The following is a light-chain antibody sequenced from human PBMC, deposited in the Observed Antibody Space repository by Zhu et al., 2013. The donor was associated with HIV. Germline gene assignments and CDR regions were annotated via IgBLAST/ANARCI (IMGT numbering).Light chain of an antibody. V-gene: IGKV1-39*01. Sequence: DIQMTQSPSSLSASVGDRVTITCRASQSISAYLNWYQQRPGKAPNLLIYGASNLQSGVPSRFSGSGSGTDFTLTISSLEPEDFATYYCQQSYTTHLLTFGGGTKVEIK. J-gene: IGKJ4*01. CDR1: QSISAY. CDR2: GAS. CDR3: QQSYTTHLLT.